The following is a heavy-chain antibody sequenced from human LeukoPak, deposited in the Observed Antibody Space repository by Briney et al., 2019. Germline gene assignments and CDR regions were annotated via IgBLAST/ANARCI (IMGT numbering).Heavy chain of an antibody. CDR1: GFTFSSYS. Sequence: GGSLRLFCAASGFTFSSYSMNWVRQAPGKGLEWVSSISSSSSYIYYADSVKGRFTISRDNAKNSLYLQMNSLRAEDTAVYYCARDPYSGGYGDYYYYYMDLWGQGTTVTISS. D-gene: IGHD1-26*01. CDR3: ARDPYSGGYGDYYYYYMDL. J-gene: IGHJ6*03. V-gene: IGHV3-21*01. CDR2: ISSSSSYI.